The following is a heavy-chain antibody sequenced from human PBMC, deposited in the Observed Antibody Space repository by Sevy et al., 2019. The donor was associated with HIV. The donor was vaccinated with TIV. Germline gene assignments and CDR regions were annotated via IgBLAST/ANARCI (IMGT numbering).Heavy chain of an antibody. CDR2: MSHDGNYK. CDR1: GFTFSDYD. CDR3: ARLFSCGGDCYYLDY. Sequence: GGSLRLSCAASGFTFSDYDMHWVRQAPGKGLEWVAVMSHDGNYKNHADSVKVRFTISRDNFKNTLYLQMNSLRVEDTAVYFCARLFSCGGDCYYLDYWGQGAPFTVSS. V-gene: IGHV3-30*04. D-gene: IGHD2-21*02. J-gene: IGHJ4*02.